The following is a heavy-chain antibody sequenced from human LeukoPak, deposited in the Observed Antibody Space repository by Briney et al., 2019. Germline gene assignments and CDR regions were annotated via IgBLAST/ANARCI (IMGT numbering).Heavy chain of an antibody. CDR3: ARHGSTSSDDYFQH. J-gene: IGHJ1*01. Sequence: SETLSLTCTVSGGSISSYYWSWIRQPPGKGLEWIGYIYYSGTTNYNPSLKSRVTMSVDTSMNQFSLKMSSVTAADTAVYYCARHGSTSSDDYFQHWGQGTLVTVSS. CDR1: GGSISSYY. V-gene: IGHV4-59*08. CDR2: IYYSGTT. D-gene: IGHD2/OR15-2a*01.